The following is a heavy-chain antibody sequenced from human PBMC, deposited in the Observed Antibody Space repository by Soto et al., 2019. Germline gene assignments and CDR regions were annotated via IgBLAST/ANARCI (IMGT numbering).Heavy chain of an antibody. CDR3: ARDRLVGATIPYYYGMDV. CDR1: GGSISSYY. Sequence: CTVSGGSISSYYWSWIRQPPGKGLEWIGYIYYSGSTNYNPSLKSRVTISVDTSKNQFSLKLSSVTAADTAVYYCARDRLVGATIPYYYGMDVWGQGTTVTVSS. CDR2: IYYSGST. J-gene: IGHJ6*02. V-gene: IGHV4-59*01. D-gene: IGHD1-26*01.